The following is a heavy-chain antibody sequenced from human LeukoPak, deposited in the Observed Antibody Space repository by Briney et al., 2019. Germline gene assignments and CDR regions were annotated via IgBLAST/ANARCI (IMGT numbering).Heavy chain of an antibody. CDR3: ATDRTKWDLLNY. Sequence: GASVTVSCKGSGYTLTELSLHWLRQAPGKGLEWEGVLDPDDGEMIYSQKFQGRVTMTEDTSTDIASMEMSSLRSEDTAVYYCATDRTKWDLLNYWGQGTLVTVSS. CDR2: LDPDDGEM. CDR1: GYTLTELS. J-gene: IGHJ4*02. D-gene: IGHD1-26*01. V-gene: IGHV1-24*01.